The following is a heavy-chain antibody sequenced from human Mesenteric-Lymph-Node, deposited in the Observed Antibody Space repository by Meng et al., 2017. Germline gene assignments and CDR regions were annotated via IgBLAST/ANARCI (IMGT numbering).Heavy chain of an antibody. CDR3: AKHPSNYYDSSGYYGDDTFDI. V-gene: IGHV5-51*01. CDR1: GYSFTSYW. CDR2: IYPGNSDT. D-gene: IGHD3-22*01. J-gene: IGHJ3*02. Sequence: GESLKISCKGSGYSFTSYWIAWVRQMPGEGLEWMGTIYPGNSDTGYSPSFQGQVIISADKSISTAYLQWSSLKASDNAMYYCAKHPSNYYDSSGYYGDDTFDIWGQGTMVTVSS.